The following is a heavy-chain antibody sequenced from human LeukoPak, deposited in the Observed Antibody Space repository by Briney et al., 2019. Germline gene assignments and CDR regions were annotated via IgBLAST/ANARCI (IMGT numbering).Heavy chain of an antibody. CDR2: ISRSATTI. CDR1: GFTFSSYE. D-gene: IGHD6-13*01. CDR3: ARVGALSSSWLLY. J-gene: IGHJ4*02. Sequence: GGSLRLSCAASGFTFSSYEMNWVRQAPGKGLEWVSSISRSATTIYYADSVKGRFTISGDNAKNSLYLQMNSLRAEDTAVYFCARVGALSSSWLLYWGQGTLVTVSS. V-gene: IGHV3-48*03.